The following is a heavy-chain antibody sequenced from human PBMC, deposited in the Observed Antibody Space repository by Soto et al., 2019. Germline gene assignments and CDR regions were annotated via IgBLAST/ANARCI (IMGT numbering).Heavy chain of an antibody. CDR1: GGTFSSYS. D-gene: IGHD2-21*02. CDR2: IIPIFGTA. Sequence: GASMKVSCKASGGTFSSYSISWVRQAPGQGLEWMGGIIPIFGTANYAQKFQGRVTITADKSTSTAYMELSSLRSEDTAVYYCARDLFKVVVTASLYYYYYGMDVWGQGTTVTVSS. J-gene: IGHJ6*02. V-gene: IGHV1-69*06. CDR3: ARDLFKVVVTASLYYYYYGMDV.